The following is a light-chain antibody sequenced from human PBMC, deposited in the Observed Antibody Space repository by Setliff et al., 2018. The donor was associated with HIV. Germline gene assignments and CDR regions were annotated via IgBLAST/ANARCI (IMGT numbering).Light chain of an antibody. Sequence: QSVLTQPASVSGSPGQWITISCTGTSSDVGGLNYVSWYQQQPGKAPQLLIYDVITRPSGVSDRFSASKSGNTASLTISGLQADDEADYYCSSYTSSSTWVFGGGTKGTVL. CDR1: SSDVGGLNY. CDR3: SSYTSSSTWV. V-gene: IGLV2-14*03. CDR2: DVI. J-gene: IGLJ3*02.